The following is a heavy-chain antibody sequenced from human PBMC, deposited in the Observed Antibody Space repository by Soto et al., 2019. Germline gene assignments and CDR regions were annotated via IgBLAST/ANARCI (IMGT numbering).Heavy chain of an antibody. CDR1: DGSIRSSSCY. CDR2: IYYSGST. CDR3: ARHQDIVVVVAADYFDY. Sequence: SLTSTVSDGSIRSSSCYRGWKRKPPGKGLEWIGSIYYSGSTSYNPSLKSRVTISVDTSKNQFSLKLSSVTAADTAVYYCARHQDIVVVVAADYFDYWGQGTLVTSPQ. V-gene: IGHV4-39*01. J-gene: IGHJ4*02. D-gene: IGHD2-15*01.